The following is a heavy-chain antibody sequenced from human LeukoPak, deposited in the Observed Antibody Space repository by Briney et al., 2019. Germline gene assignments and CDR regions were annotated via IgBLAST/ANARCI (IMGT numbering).Heavy chain of an antibody. CDR2: ISAYNGNT. V-gene: IGHV1-18*01. CDR3: ARDWGNYYYGSGSYPYHFDY. CDR1: GYTFTSYG. Sequence: ASVKVSCKASGYTFTSYGISWVRQAPGQGLEWMGWISAYNGNTNYAQKLQGRVTMTTDTSTSTAYMELRSLRSDDTAVYYCARDWGNYYYGSGSYPYHFDYWGQGTLVTVSS. D-gene: IGHD3-10*01. J-gene: IGHJ4*02.